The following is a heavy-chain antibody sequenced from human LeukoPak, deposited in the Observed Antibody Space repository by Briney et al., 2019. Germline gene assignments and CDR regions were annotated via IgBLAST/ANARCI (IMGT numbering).Heavy chain of an antibody. CDR2: INPDSGGT. V-gene: IGHV1-2*02. CDR3: ARVGSDSSGWRRFDY. Sequence: ASVKVSCKASGYTFTGYYMHWVRQAPGQGLEWMGWINPDSGGTNSAQKFQGRVTMTRDTSISTAYMELSRLRSDDTAVYYCARVGSDSSGWRRFDYWGQGTLVAVSS. D-gene: IGHD6-19*01. J-gene: IGHJ4*02. CDR1: GYTFTGYY.